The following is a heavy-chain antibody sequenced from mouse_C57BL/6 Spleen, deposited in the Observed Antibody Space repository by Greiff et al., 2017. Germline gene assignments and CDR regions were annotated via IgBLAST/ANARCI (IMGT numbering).Heavy chain of an antibody. Sequence: VQLQQPGAELVRPGSSVKLSCKASGYTFTSYWMHWVKQRPIQGLEWIGNIDPSDSETHYNQKFKDKATLTVDKSSSTAYMQLSSLTSEDSAVYYCARPYYDYDAVFADWGQGTLVTVSA. D-gene: IGHD2-4*01. V-gene: IGHV1-52*01. CDR1: GYTFTSYW. CDR2: IDPSDSET. J-gene: IGHJ3*01. CDR3: ARPYYDYDAVFAD.